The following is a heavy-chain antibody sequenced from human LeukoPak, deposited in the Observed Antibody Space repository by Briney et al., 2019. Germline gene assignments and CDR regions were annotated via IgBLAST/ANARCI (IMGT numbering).Heavy chain of an antibody. CDR2: ISSSGSTI. CDR3: ARDGWSNPGVYYYGMDV. V-gene: IGHV3-48*03. J-gene: IGHJ6*02. CDR1: GFTFSSYE. Sequence: PGGSLRLSCAASGFTFSSYEMNWVRQAPGKGLEWVSYISSSGSTIYYADSVKGRFTISRDNAKNSLYLQMNSLRAEDTAVYYRARDGWSNPGVYYYGMDVWGQGTTVTVSS. D-gene: IGHD2-15*01.